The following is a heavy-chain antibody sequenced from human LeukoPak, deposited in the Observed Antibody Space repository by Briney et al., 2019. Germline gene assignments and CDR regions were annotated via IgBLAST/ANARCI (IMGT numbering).Heavy chain of an antibody. CDR2: IYYSGST. D-gene: IGHD3-10*01. Sequence: SETLSLTCTVSGGSISSGGKYWSWIRQHPGKGLEWIGYIYYSGSTYYNPSLKSRVTISVDTSKNQFSLKLTSVTAADTAVYYCARDPTEFGGIDSWGQGTLVTVSS. V-gene: IGHV4-31*03. CDR3: ARDPTEFGGIDS. CDR1: GGSISSGGKY. J-gene: IGHJ4*02.